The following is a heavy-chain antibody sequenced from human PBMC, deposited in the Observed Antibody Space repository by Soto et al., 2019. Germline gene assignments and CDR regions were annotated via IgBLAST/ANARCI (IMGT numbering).Heavy chain of an antibody. V-gene: IGHV1-18*01. J-gene: IGHJ6*02. CDR2: ISGYNGNT. CDR1: GYTFTNYG. CDR3: AREGQAPYYYYGMDV. Sequence: QVQVVQSGDEVKKPGASVKVSCKASGYTFTNYGFSWVRQAPGQGLEWMGWISGYNGNTKYAEKSQGRVTMTTDTSTRIAHMELRSLRSDDTAVYYCAREGQAPYYYYGMDVWGQGTAVTVSS.